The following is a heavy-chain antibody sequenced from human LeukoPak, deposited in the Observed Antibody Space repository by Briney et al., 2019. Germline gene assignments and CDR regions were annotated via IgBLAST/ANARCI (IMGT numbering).Heavy chain of an antibody. CDR1: GFTFSSYW. Sequence: GGSLRLSCAASGFTFSSYWMSWVRQAPGKGLERVANIKQDGSEKYYVDSVKGRFTISRDNAKNSLYLQMNSLRAEDTAVYYCARLKTYSSGRRFAFDIWGQGTMVTVSS. D-gene: IGHD6-19*01. CDR3: ARLKTYSSGRRFAFDI. J-gene: IGHJ3*02. V-gene: IGHV3-7*01. CDR2: IKQDGSEK.